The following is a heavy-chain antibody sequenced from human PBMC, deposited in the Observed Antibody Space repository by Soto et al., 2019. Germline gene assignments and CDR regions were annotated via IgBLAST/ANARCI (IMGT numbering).Heavy chain of an antibody. Sequence: GSLRLSCVASGFTFRTYTMNWVRQAPGKGLEWVSGIRGFSPYTFYAESVKGRFTISRDNAKNSLYLQMNSLGVEDTAVYYCARDRGYDAHDYYYNAMDVWGRGTTVTVSS. D-gene: IGHD2-15*01. J-gene: IGHJ6*02. CDR1: GFTFRTYT. CDR3: ARDRGYDAHDYYYNAMDV. V-gene: IGHV3-21*01. CDR2: IRGFSPYT.